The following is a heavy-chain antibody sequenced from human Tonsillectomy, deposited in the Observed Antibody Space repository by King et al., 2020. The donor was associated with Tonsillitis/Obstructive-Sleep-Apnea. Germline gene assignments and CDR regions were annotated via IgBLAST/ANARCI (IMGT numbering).Heavy chain of an antibody. V-gene: IGHV5-51*01. D-gene: IGHD1-14*01. CDR2: IYPGDSDT. Sequence: QLVQSGAEVKKPGESLKLSCKGSGYIFTSYWIGWVRQTPGKGLEWVGIIYPGDSDTRYSPSFQGQVTISADKSISTAYLQWSSLNASDAAMYYCARGTPNNWFDPWGQGTLVTVSS. CDR3: ARGTPNNWFDP. J-gene: IGHJ5*02. CDR1: GYIFTSYW.